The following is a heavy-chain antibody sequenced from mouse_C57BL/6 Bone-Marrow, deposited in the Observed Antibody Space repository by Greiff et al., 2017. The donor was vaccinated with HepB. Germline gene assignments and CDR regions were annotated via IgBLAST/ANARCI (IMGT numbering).Heavy chain of an antibody. CDR1: GYTFTDYE. Sequence: QVQLQQSGAELVRPGASVTLSCKASGYTFTDYEMHWVKQTPVHGLEWIGAIDPETGGTAYNQKFKGKAILTADKSSSTAYMELRSLTSEDSAVYYWTRCDYDRIMDYWGQGTSVTVSS. CDR2: IDPETGGT. J-gene: IGHJ4*01. D-gene: IGHD2-4*01. CDR3: TRCDYDRIMDY. V-gene: IGHV1-15*01.